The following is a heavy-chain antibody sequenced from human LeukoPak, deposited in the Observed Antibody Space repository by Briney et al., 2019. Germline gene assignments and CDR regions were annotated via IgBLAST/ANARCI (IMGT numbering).Heavy chain of an antibody. V-gene: IGHV3-23*01. CDR1: GFTFSSYA. J-gene: IGHJ4*02. D-gene: IGHD3-9*01. CDR3: ARAEGYDILTGLDY. Sequence: GGSLRLSCATSGFTFSSYAMSWVRQAPGKGLEWVSGIGASGGSTYYADSVKGRFTISRDNSKNTLYLQMNSLRTEDTAVYYCARAEGYDILTGLDYWGQGTLVTVSS. CDR2: IGASGGST.